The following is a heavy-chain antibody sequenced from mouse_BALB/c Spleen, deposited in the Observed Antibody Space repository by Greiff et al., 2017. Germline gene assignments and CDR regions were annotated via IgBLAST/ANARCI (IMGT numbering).Heavy chain of an antibody. CDR2: ISNLAYSI. CDR3: ARDNYGSSYAMDY. CDR1: GFTFSDYG. Sequence: EVKVVESGGGLVQPGGSRKLSCAASGFTFSDYGMAWVRQAPGKGPEWVAFISNLAYSIYYADTVTGRFTISRENAKNTLYLEMSSLRSEDTAMYYCARDNYGSSYAMDYWGQGTSVTVSS. D-gene: IGHD1-1*01. J-gene: IGHJ4*01. V-gene: IGHV5-15*02.